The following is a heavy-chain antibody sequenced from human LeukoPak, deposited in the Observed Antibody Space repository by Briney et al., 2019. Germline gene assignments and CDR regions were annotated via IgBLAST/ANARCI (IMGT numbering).Heavy chain of an antibody. CDR3: ARWAGARMADY. D-gene: IGHD1-26*01. CDR2: ISSSSRTI. J-gene: IGHJ4*02. CDR1: GFTFSTSS. V-gene: IGHV3-48*02. Sequence: QTGGSLRLSCAASGFTFSTSSMNWVRQAPGKGLDWVSYISSSSRTISYADSVKGRFTISRDNAKNSLFLQMNSLRDEDTAVYYCARWAGARMADYWGREPWSPSPQ.